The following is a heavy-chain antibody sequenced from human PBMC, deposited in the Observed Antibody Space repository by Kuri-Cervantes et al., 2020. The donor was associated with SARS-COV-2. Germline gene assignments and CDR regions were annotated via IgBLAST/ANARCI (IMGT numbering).Heavy chain of an antibody. V-gene: IGHV3-21*06. CDR1: GFTFSGHW. CDR2: TSSSSSYK. Sequence: GESLKISCAASGFTFSGHWIHWVRQAPGKGLVWVSSTSSSSSYKYYADSVKGRFTISRDNAKNSLYLQMNSLRAEDTAVYYCARDRSIIAARPEYYYYYYGMDVWGQGTTVTVSS. CDR3: ARDRSIIAARPEYYYYYYGMDV. D-gene: IGHD6-6*01. J-gene: IGHJ6*02.